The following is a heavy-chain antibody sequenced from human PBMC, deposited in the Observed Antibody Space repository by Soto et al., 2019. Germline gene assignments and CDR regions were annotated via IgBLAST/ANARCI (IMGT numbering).Heavy chain of an antibody. J-gene: IGHJ4*02. V-gene: IGHV3-23*01. CDR1: GFTFSSYA. CDR2: ISGSDNST. D-gene: IGHD3-10*01. CDR3: ARGSEESYPGSRIFDL. Sequence: EVQLLESGGGLVQPGGSLRLSCAASGFTFSSYAMSWVRQAPGKGLEWVSAISGSDNSTYYADSVKGRFTISRDNSKNTLYLQMSRLRAEDSALYYCARGSEESYPGSRIFDLWGRGTLVTVSS.